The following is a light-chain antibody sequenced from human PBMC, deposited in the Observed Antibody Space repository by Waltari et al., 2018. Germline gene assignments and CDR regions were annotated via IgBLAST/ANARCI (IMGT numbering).Light chain of an antibody. CDR1: QSISSY. J-gene: IGKJ1*01. V-gene: IGKV1-39*01. CDR2: SAS. Sequence: DIQMTQSPSSLSASVGDRVTITCRASQSISSYLNWYQQKPGKAPKLLIYSASSLQSGVPSRFSGGGSGTDFTLTISRLQPEDFATYYCQQSYSTPWTFGQGTKVEIK. CDR3: QQSYSTPWT.